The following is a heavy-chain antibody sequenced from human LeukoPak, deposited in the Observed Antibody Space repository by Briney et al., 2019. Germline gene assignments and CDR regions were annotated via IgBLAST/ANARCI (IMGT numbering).Heavy chain of an antibody. D-gene: IGHD3-22*01. Sequence: GGSLRLSCAASGFTFSSYSMNWVRQAPGKGLEWVSSISSSSSYIYYADSVKGRFTISRDNAKNSLYLQMNSLRAEDTAVYYCARVRYLNYYDSSGYYSRNLYYYYYGMDVWGQGATVTVSS. CDR3: ARVRYLNYYDSSGYYSRNLYYYYYGMDV. V-gene: IGHV3-21*01. J-gene: IGHJ6*02. CDR1: GFTFSSYS. CDR2: ISSSSSYI.